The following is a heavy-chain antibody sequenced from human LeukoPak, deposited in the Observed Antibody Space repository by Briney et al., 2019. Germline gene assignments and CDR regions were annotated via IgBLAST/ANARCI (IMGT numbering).Heavy chain of an antibody. J-gene: IGHJ5*02. CDR3: ARDRFDP. Sequence: GGSLRLSCAASGFTFSSYWMHWVRQAPGKGLVWVSHISSDGSSTTYADSVKGRFTFSRDNAKNTLYLQMNSLRAEDTALYYCARDRFDPWGQGTLVTASS. CDR1: GFTFSSYW. V-gene: IGHV3-74*01. CDR2: ISSDGSST.